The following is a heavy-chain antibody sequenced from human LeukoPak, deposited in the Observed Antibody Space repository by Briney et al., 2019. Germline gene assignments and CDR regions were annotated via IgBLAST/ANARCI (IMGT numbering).Heavy chain of an antibody. CDR3: TRDGSGSYYNRYFDY. D-gene: IGHD3-10*01. CDR1: GFTFGDYA. V-gene: IGHV3-49*03. J-gene: IGHJ4*02. CDR2: IRSKAYGGTT. Sequence: PSGGSLRLSCTASGFTFGDYAMSWFRQAPGKGLEWVGFIRSKAYGGTTEYAASVKGRFTISRDDSKSIAYLQMNSLKTEDTAVYYCTRDGSGSYYNRYFDYWGQGTLVTVSS.